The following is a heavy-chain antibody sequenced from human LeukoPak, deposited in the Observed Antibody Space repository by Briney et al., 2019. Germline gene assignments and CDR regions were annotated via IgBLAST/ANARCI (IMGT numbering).Heavy chain of an antibody. D-gene: IGHD3-16*01. V-gene: IGHV3-21*01. CDR3: ARDLFDYVWGSYED. J-gene: IGHJ4*02. Sequence: KTGGSLRLSCAASGFTFSNYGMNWVRQAPGKGLEWVLSISSSNSFIYYADSVKGRFTISRDNAKHSIFLQMNSLREEDTAVYYCARDLFDYVWGSYEDWGQGTLVTVSP. CDR1: GFTFSNYG. CDR2: ISSSNSFI.